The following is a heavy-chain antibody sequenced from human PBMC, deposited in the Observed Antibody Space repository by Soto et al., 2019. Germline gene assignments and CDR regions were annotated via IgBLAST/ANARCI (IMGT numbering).Heavy chain of an antibody. CDR2: IDKIGGDS. CDR1: EFTFSGRS. Sequence: GGSLRLSCAASEFTFSGRSVHWVRQAPGKGLVWVSAIDKIGGDSTYADSVKGRFTISRDNSKNTLYLQMNSLRAEDTAVYYCAKDGSDYYYYYGMDVWGQGTTVTVSS. V-gene: IGHV3-23*01. CDR3: AKDGSDYYYYYGMDV. J-gene: IGHJ6*02.